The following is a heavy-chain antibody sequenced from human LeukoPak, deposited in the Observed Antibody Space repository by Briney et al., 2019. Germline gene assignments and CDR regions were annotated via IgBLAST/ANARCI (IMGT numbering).Heavy chain of an antibody. J-gene: IGHJ4*02. CDR3: AREPTGYYDSSAYWDY. V-gene: IGHV1-46*01. CDR2: ITPSDGST. D-gene: IGHD3-22*01. CDR1: GYTFTSYY. Sequence: ASVTVSCKASGYTFTSYYMHWVRQAPGQGLEWMGIITPSDGSTTYAQNFQGRVTMTRDMSTSTVYMELSSLRSEDTAVYYCAREPTGYYDSSAYWDYWGQGTLVTVSS.